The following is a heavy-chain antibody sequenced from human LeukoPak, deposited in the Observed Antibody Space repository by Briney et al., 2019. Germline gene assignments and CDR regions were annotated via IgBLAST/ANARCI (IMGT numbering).Heavy chain of an antibody. CDR2: IYYSGST. CDR1: GGSISSYY. D-gene: IGHD5-24*01. Sequence: PSETLSLTCTVSGGSISSYYWSWIRQPPGKGLEWIGYIYYSGSTNYNPSLKGRVTISVDTSKNKFSLKLSSVTAADTAVYYCASRDGYNYSFDYWGQGTLVTVSS. J-gene: IGHJ4*02. V-gene: IGHV4-59*08. CDR3: ASRDGYNYSFDY.